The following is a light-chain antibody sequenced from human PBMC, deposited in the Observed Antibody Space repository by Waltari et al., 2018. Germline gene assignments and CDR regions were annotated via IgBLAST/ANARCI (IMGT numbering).Light chain of an antibody. CDR1: QRVFYNATNKNY. CDR2: WAS. V-gene: IGKV4-1*01. J-gene: IGKJ3*01. Sequence: DIVMTQSPDSLAVSLGERATLSCRASQRVFYNATNKNYLTWYQQKPGQPPKVLIYWASTRDSGVPDRFSGSGSGTDFTLTISGLQAEDVAVYYCQLYYSNPPFFTFGPGTKVDIK. CDR3: QLYYSNPPFFT.